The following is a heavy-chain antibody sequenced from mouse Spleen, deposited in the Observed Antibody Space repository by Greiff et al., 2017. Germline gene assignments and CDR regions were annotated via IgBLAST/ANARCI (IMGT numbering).Heavy chain of an antibody. Sequence: EVQLQQSGPELVKPGASVKISCKASGYTFTDYYMNWVKQSHGKSLEWIGDINPNNGGTSYNQKFKGKATLTVDKSSSTAYMELRSRTSEDSAVYYCARRVYGSSSAWFAYWGQGTLVTVSA. CDR1: GYTFTDYY. J-gene: IGHJ3*01. CDR2: INPNNGGT. CDR3: ARRVYGSSSAWFAY. D-gene: IGHD1-1*01. V-gene: IGHV1-26*01.